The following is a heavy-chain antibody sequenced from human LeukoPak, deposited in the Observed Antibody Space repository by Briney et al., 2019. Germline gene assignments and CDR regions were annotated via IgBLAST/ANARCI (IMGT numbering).Heavy chain of an antibody. V-gene: IGHV3-53*01. CDR2: LYSDGNT. CDR1: GFTVITND. Sequence: PGGSLRLSCAASGFTVITNDMTWVRQAPGKGLEWVSVLYSDGNTKYADSVQGRFTISRDDSKNTLYLEKNSLRPHDTAVYYCARGVEPLAANTLAYWGQGTLVTVSS. CDR3: ARGVEPLAANTLAY. D-gene: IGHD1-14*01. J-gene: IGHJ4*02.